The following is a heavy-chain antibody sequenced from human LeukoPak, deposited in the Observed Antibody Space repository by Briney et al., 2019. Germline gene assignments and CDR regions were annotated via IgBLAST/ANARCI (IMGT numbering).Heavy chain of an antibody. V-gene: IGHV4-59*01. D-gene: IGHD5-18*01. J-gene: IGHJ4*02. CDR2: IYYSGST. CDR1: GGSISSYY. CDR3: ARDRGYSNAYDFDY. Sequence: SETLSLTCTVSGGSISSYYWSWIRQPPGKGLEWIGYIYYSGSTNYNPSLKSRVTISVDTSKNQFSLKVNSVTAADTAVYYCARDRGYSNAYDFDYWGQGILVTVSS.